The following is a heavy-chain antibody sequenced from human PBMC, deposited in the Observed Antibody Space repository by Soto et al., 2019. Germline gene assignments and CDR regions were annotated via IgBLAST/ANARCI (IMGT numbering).Heavy chain of an antibody. D-gene: IGHD2-2*01. J-gene: IGHJ6*02. Sequence: GGSLRLSCAASGFTFSSYEMNWVRQAPGKGLEWVSYISSSGSTIYYADSVKGRFTISRDNAKNSLYLQMNSLRAEDTAVYYCARDRRGGGCSSTSSIQTPSGMDVWGQGTTVTVSS. CDR1: GFTFSSYE. CDR3: ARDRRGGGCSSTSSIQTPSGMDV. V-gene: IGHV3-48*03. CDR2: ISSSGSTI.